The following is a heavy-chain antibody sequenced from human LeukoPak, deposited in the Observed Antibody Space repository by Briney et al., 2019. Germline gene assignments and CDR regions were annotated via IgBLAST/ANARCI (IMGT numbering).Heavy chain of an antibody. D-gene: IGHD6-19*01. CDR3: ARIDRAVAGTIDY. CDR1: GGSISSYH. J-gene: IGHJ4*02. CDR2: IYYSGST. V-gene: IGHV4-59*08. Sequence: SETLSLTCTVSGGSISSYHWSWVRQPPGKGLEWIGYIYYSGSTNYNPSLKSRVTMSVDTSKNQFSLKLSSVTAADTAVYYCARIDRAVAGTIDYWGQGTLVTVPS.